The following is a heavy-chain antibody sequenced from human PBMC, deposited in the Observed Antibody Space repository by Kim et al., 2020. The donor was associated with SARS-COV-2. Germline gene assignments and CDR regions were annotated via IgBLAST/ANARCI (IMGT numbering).Heavy chain of an antibody. CDR1: GFTFSSYG. J-gene: IGHJ4*02. V-gene: IGHV3-30*18. CDR3: AKDFKPFGVVTTSY. D-gene: IGHD3-3*01. CDR2: ISYDGSNK. Sequence: GGSLRLSCAASGFTFSSYGMHWVRQAPGKGLEWVAVISYDGSNKYYADSVKGRFTISRDNSKNTLYLQMNSLRAEETAVYYCAKDFKPFGVVTTSYWGQGTQVTVSS.